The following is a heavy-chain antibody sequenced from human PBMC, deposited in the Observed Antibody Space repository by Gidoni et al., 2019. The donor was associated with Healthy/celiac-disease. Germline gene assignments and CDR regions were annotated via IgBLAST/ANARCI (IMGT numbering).Heavy chain of an antibody. V-gene: IGHV1-69*01. CDR3: ARAGHTYYYDSSGYYMLDFDY. D-gene: IGHD3-22*01. Sequence: QVQRVQSGAEVKKPGSSVKVGCKASGGTFRSYAIGWGRQAPGQGLEWMGGIIPIFGTANYAQKFQGRVTITADESTSTAYMELSSLRSEDTAVYYCARAGHTYYYDSSGYYMLDFDYWGQGTLVTVSS. CDR1: GGTFRSYA. J-gene: IGHJ4*02. CDR2: IIPIFGTA.